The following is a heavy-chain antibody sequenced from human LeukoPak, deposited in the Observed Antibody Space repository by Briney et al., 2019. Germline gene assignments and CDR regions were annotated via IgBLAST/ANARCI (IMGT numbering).Heavy chain of an antibody. CDR2: IKEDGNEN. Sequence: PGRSLRLSCAASGFTFSDYYMSWIRQAPGKGLEWVAYIKEDGNENYYVDSVKGRFTISRDNAESSLYLQMNSLRAEDTAVYYCARGRYTPGPWGQGTLVTVSS. J-gene: IGHJ5*02. CDR1: GFTFSDYY. D-gene: IGHD1-1*01. CDR3: ARGRYTPGP. V-gene: IGHV3-7*01.